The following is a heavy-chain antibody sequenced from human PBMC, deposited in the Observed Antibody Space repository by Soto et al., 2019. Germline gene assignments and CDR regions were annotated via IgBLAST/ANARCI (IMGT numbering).Heavy chain of an antibody. J-gene: IGHJ4*02. CDR2: ISSSSSSI. V-gene: IGHV3-21*01. CDR1: GFTFSAYS. Sequence: EVQLVESGGGLVKPGGSLRLSCAASGFTFSAYSMNWVRQAPGKGLEWVSSISSSSSSIYYADSVKGRFTISRDNSKNTLYLQMNSLRAEDTAVYYCARDPGTYYYDSSVDYWGQGTLVTVSS. D-gene: IGHD3-22*01. CDR3: ARDPGTYYYDSSVDY.